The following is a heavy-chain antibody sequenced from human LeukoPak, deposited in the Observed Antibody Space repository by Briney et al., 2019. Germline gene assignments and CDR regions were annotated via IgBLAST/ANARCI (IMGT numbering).Heavy chain of an antibody. J-gene: IGHJ6*02. D-gene: IGHD3-10*01. V-gene: IGHV1-2*02. CDR3: ARDNPYGSRNYYGMDV. Sequence: ASVKVSCKASGYTFTGYYMHWARQAPGQGLEWMGWINPNSGATDYAQKFQGRVTMTRDTSISTAYMELSRLRSDDTAVYYCARDNPYGSRNYYGMDVWGQGTTVTVSS. CDR1: GYTFTGYY. CDR2: INPNSGAT.